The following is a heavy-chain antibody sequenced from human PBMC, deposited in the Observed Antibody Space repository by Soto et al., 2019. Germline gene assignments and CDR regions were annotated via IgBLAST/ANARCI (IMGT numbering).Heavy chain of an antibody. V-gene: IGHV1-69*01. CDR3: GVSIWGSYRLRNHGMVV. CDR1: GGTLTISSHG. CDR2: IIAMFGTA. J-gene: IGHJ6*02. D-gene: IGHD3-16*02. Sequence: QVKLVQSGAEVRKPGSSVKVSCKASGGTLTISSHGISWVRQAPGQGLEWMGGIIAMFGTANYAQKFQGRVTITAVESTSTAYMELSSLRSEDTPVYSCGVSIWGSYRLRNHGMVVSGQGTAVTVSS.